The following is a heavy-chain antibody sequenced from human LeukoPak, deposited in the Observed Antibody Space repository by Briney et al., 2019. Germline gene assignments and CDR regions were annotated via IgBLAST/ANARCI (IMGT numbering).Heavy chain of an antibody. Sequence: XETLSLTCAVYGGSFSGYYWSWIRQPPGKGLEWIGEINHSGSTNYNPSLKSRVTISVDTSKNQFTLKLSSVTAADTAVYYCASIQPPFDYWGQGTLVTVSS. CDR3: ASIQPPFDY. CDR2: INHSGST. V-gene: IGHV4-34*01. CDR1: GGSFSGYY. J-gene: IGHJ4*02. D-gene: IGHD5-18*01.